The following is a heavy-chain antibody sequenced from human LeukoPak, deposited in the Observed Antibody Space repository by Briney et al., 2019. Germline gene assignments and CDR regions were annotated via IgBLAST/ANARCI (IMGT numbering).Heavy chain of an antibody. Sequence: GGSLRLSCAASGFTFKNYAMSWVRQAPGKGLEWVSTVGVSGGNTFYADSLKGRFTISRDNSKNTLYLQMNSLRAEDTAVDYCAKGSTGWYPHFDYWGQGTLVTVSS. D-gene: IGHD6-19*01. J-gene: IGHJ4*02. V-gene: IGHV3-23*01. CDR3: AKGSTGWYPHFDY. CDR2: VGVSGGNT. CDR1: GFTFKNYA.